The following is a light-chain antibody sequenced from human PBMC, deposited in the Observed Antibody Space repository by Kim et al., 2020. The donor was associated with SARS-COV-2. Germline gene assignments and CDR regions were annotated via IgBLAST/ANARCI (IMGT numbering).Light chain of an antibody. CDR3: QQHNTCPYT. V-gene: IGKV1-5*01. J-gene: IGKJ2*01. CDR1: QSIRSW. CDR2: DAS. Sequence: DIQMTQSPSSLSASVGDRVTITCRASQSIRSWLAWYQQKPGKAPNLLIFDASTLETGVPSRFSGSGSGTEFTLTIGSLQPDDFATYYCQQHNTCPYTFDQGTKLEI.